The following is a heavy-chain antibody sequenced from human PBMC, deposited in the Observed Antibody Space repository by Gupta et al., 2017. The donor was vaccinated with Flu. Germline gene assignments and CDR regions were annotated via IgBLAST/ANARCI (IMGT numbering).Heavy chain of an antibody. CDR2: TSSYNGNT. Sequence: VQLVQSGAEVRKPGASVKVSCKASGYTFTNYGFSWVRQAPGQGLEWMGWTSSYNGNTNYAQKLQGRVTMTTDTSTSTAYMELRSLRSDDTAVYYCAREIPPLSSGYNALVIWGQGTMVTVSS. CDR1: GYTFTNYG. CDR3: AREIPPLSSGYNALVI. V-gene: IGHV1-18*04. J-gene: IGHJ3*02. D-gene: IGHD3-22*01.